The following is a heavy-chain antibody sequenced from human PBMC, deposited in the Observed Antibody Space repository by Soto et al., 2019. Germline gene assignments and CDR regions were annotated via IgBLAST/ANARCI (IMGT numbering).Heavy chain of an antibody. CDR3: ARQRTSVVTQAYFDV. Sequence: SQTLPITGTATVDSISRRRYYREWVLRPPRKGLEWIGSIYYSGRTYNNPSRRSRVSTSIDTSKDQFSLKLKSVTAADTALYFCARQRTSVVTQAYFDVWGPGSLFSVSS. CDR1: VDSISRRRYY. D-gene: IGHD2-21*02. CDR2: IYYSGRT. V-gene: IGHV4-39*01. J-gene: IGHJ4*02.